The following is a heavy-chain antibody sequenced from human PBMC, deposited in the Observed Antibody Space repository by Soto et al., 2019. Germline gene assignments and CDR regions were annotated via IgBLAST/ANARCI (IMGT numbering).Heavy chain of an antibody. CDR3: ARDGPAGYFQH. CDR1: GFTFSSYS. J-gene: IGHJ1*01. Sequence: EVQLVESGGGLVQPGGSLRLSCAASGFTFSSYSMNWVRQAPGKGLEWVSYISSSSSTIYYADSVKGRFTISRDNAKNSLYMQTNSLRDEDTAVYYCARDGPAGYFQHWGQGTLVSVSS. CDR2: ISSSSSTI. V-gene: IGHV3-48*02.